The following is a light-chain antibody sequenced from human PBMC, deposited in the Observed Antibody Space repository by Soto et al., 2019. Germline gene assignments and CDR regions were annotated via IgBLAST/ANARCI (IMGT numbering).Light chain of an antibody. CDR3: QQYNIWPPYT. V-gene: IGKV3-15*01. Sequence: MTQSPSTLSASVGDRVTITCRASQAISFSLAWYQQKPGQPPRLLIYGASTRATGIPARFSGSGSGTEFTLTISGLQSEDFALYYCQQYNIWPPYTFGQGTKLEIK. CDR1: QAISFS. J-gene: IGKJ2*01. CDR2: GAS.